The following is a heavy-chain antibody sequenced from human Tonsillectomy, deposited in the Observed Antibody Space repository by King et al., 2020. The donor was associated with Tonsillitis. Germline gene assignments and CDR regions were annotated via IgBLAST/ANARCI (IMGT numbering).Heavy chain of an antibody. CDR2: IYSGDSST. D-gene: IGHD3-22*01. Sequence: DVQLVESGGGLVQPGGSLRLSCAASGFTFSSYAMSWVRQAPGKGLEWVSVIYSGDSSTYCAHSVKGRFTISRDNSKNTLYLQMNSLRAEDTAVYFCAKGPRITMIIDDPRNTFFQHWGQGTLVTVSS. J-gene: IGHJ1*01. CDR3: AKGPRITMIIDDPRNTFFQH. V-gene: IGHV3-23*03. CDR1: GFTFSSYA.